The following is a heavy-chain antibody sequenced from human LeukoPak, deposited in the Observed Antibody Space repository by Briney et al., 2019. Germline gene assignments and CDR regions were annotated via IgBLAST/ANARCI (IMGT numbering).Heavy chain of an antibody. D-gene: IGHD3-9*01. Sequence: ASVKVSCKASGGTFSSYAISWVRQAPGQGLEWMGGIIPIFGTANYAQKFQGRVTITADESTSTAYMELSSLRSEDTAVYYCARGNPYILTGQEPFNYWGQGTLVAVSS. V-gene: IGHV1-69*13. CDR2: IIPIFGTA. CDR1: GGTFSSYA. J-gene: IGHJ4*02. CDR3: ARGNPYILTGQEPFNY.